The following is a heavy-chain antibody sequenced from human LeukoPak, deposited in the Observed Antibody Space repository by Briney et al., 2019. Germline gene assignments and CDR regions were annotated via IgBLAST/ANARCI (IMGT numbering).Heavy chain of an antibody. D-gene: IGHD3-10*01. J-gene: IGHJ4*02. CDR3: ARVTVRGVITGDFAY. CDR1: GYTFTSYY. V-gene: IGHV1-46*03. Sequence: ASVKVSCKASGYTFTSYYMHWVRQAPGQGLEWMGIINPSGGSTSYAQKFQGRVTMTRATSTSTVYMELSSLRSEDTAVYYCARVTVRGVITGDFAYWGQGTLVTVSS. CDR2: INPSGGST.